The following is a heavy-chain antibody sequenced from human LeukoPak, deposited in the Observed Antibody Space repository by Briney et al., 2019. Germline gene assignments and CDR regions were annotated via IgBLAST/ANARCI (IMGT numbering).Heavy chain of an antibody. CDR1: RFTFSSYA. V-gene: IGHV3-23*01. Sequence: GGSLRLSCAASRFTFSSYAMSWVRQAPGKGLEWVSAISGSGGSTYYADSVKGRFTISRDNSKNTLYLQMNSLRAEDTAVYYCAKSRPIVVVIGPFDYWGQGTLVTVSS. CDR3: AKSRPIVVVIGPFDY. D-gene: IGHD3-22*01. CDR2: ISGSGGST. J-gene: IGHJ4*02.